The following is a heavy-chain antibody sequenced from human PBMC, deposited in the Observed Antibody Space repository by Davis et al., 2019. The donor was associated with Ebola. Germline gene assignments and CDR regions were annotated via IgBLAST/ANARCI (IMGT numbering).Heavy chain of an antibody. CDR1: GYTFTSYG. J-gene: IGHJ5*02. V-gene: IGHV1-18*01. Sequence: ASVKVSCKASGYTFTSYGISWVRQAPGQGLEWMGWISAYNGNTNYAQKLQGRVTMTTDTSTSTAYMELRSLRSDDTAVYYCARFMVVEWLLSSRLGFDPWGQGTLVTVSS. D-gene: IGHD3-3*01. CDR3: ARFMVVEWLLSSRLGFDP. CDR2: ISAYNGNT.